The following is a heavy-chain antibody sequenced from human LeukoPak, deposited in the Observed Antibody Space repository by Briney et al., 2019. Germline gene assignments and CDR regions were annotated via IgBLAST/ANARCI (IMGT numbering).Heavy chain of an antibody. CDR1: GGSISSYY. J-gene: IGHJ2*01. CDR3: ARPVGYCSGGSCFHNWYFDL. Sequence: SETLSLTCTVPGGSISSYYWSWIRQPPGKGLERNGYIYYNGSTNYNPSLKSRVTISVDTSKNQFSLKLSSVTAADTAVYYCARPVGYCSGGSCFHNWYFDLWGRGTLVTVSS. V-gene: IGHV4-59*01. CDR2: IYYNGST. D-gene: IGHD2-15*01.